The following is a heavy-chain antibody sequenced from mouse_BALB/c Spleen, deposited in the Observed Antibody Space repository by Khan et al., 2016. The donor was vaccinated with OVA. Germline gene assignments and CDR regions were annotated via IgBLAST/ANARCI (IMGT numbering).Heavy chain of an antibody. D-gene: IGHD2-10*01. CDR3: ASPPYFSYTMAY. CDR2: INTYTGEP. CDR1: GYTFTNFG. J-gene: IGHJ4*01. Sequence: LVESGPELKKPGETVKISCKASGYTFTNFGMNWVKQAPGKGLEWMGWINTYTGEPTYADDFKGRFAFSLETSASTAYLQINNLKNEDTATYFFASPPYFSYTMAYWGQGTSVTVSS. V-gene: IGHV9-3-1*01.